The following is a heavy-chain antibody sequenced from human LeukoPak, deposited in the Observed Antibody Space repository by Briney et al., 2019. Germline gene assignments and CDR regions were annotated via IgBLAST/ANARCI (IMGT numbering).Heavy chain of an antibody. D-gene: IGHD2-21*02. Sequence: GGSLRLSCAASGFTFSSYAMHWVRQAPGKGLEWVAHINPDGRDTYYVDSVKGRFTISRDNAQDSMYLQMNSLRVEDTAVYYCTSWGDTTAEYFQRWGQGTLVTVSS. J-gene: IGHJ1*01. CDR1: GFTFSSYA. CDR3: TSWGDTTAEYFQR. V-gene: IGHV3-7*01. CDR2: INPDGRDT.